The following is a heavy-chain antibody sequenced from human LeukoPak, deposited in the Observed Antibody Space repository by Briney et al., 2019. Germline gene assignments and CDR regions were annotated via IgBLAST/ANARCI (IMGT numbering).Heavy chain of an antibody. CDR2: INHSGST. CDR1: GGSFSGYY. Sequence: SETLSLTCAVYGGSFSGYYWSWIRQPPGKGLEWIGEINHSGSTNYNPSLKSRVTISVDTSKNQVSLKLSSVTAADTAVYYCASGGHSGYDPATFDYWGQGTLVAVSS. CDR3: ASGGHSGYDPATFDY. J-gene: IGHJ4*02. V-gene: IGHV4-34*01. D-gene: IGHD5-12*01.